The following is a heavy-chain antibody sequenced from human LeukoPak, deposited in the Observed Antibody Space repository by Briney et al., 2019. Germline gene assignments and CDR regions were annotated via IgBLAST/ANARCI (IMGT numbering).Heavy chain of an antibody. CDR3: ARRSEDSSGWYHWFDP. V-gene: IGHV1-46*01. D-gene: IGHD6-19*01. CDR1: GYTFTSYY. J-gene: IGHJ5*02. Sequence: GASVKVSCKASGYTFTSYYMHWVRPAPGQGLEWMGIINPSGGSTSYEQKFQGSVTMTRDMSTSTVYMELSSMRSEDTAVYSCARRSEDSSGWYHWFDPWGEGNLVTVYS. CDR2: INPSGGST.